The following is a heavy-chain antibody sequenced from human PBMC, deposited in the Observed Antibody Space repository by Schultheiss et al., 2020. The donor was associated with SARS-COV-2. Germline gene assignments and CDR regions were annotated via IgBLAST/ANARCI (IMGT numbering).Heavy chain of an antibody. CDR1: GGSFSGYY. D-gene: IGHD3-22*01. CDR3: AKDRWYDSSGSFDY. CDR2: INHSGST. Sequence: SQTLSLTCAVYGGSFSGYYWSWIRQPPGKGLEWIGEINHSGSTNYNPSLKSRVTISVDTSKNQFSLKLSSVTAADTAVYYCAKDRWYDSSGSFDYWGQGTLVTVSS. V-gene: IGHV4-34*01. J-gene: IGHJ4*02.